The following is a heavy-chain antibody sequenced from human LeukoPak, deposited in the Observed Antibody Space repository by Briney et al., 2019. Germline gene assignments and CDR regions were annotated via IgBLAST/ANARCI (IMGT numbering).Heavy chain of an antibody. D-gene: IGHD6-19*01. Sequence: GGSLRLSCAASGFTFSSYGMHWVRQAPGKGLEWVAFIRYDGSNKYYADSVKGRFTISRDNSKNTLYLQMNSLRAEDTAVYYCAKGISGWYNWVAFDYWGQGTLVTASS. V-gene: IGHV3-30*02. J-gene: IGHJ4*02. CDR2: IRYDGSNK. CDR1: GFTFSSYG. CDR3: AKGISGWYNWVAFDY.